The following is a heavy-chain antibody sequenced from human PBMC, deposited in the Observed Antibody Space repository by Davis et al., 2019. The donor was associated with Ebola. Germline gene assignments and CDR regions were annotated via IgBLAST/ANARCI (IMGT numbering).Heavy chain of an antibody. CDR1: GFTFSSYV. Sequence: GESLKIPCAAPGFTFSSYVMHWVRQAPGKGLVWVSRISHDGTITTYADSVKGRFTVSRDNAKNTLYLQMNSLTAEDTAVYYCSRDVQWEFYDYWGQGTLVTVSS. CDR3: SRDVQWEFYDY. V-gene: IGHV3-74*01. D-gene: IGHD1-26*01. CDR2: ISHDGTIT. J-gene: IGHJ4*02.